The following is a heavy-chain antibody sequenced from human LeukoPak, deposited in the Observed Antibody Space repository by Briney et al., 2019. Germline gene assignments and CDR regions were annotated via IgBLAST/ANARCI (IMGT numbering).Heavy chain of an antibody. CDR2: IYYSGSS. J-gene: IGHJ4*02. V-gene: IGHV4-59*08. CDR1: GGSISGYY. Sequence: SETLSLTCTVSGGSISGYYWSWIRQPPGKGLEWIGYIYYSGSSNYNPSLKSRVTMSVDTSKNQFSLKLTSVTAADTAVYYCARHNGKWERRKWDYSDYWGQGTLVTVSS. CDR3: ARHNGKWERRKWDYSDY. D-gene: IGHD1-26*01.